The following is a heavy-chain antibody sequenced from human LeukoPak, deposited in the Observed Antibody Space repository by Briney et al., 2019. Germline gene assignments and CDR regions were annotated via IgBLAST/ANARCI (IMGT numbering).Heavy chain of an antibody. V-gene: IGHV1-2*06. J-gene: IGHJ4*02. CDR2: INPNSGGT. D-gene: IGHD3-10*01. CDR1: GYTFTGYY. Sequence: ASVKVSCKASGYTFTGYYMHWVRQAPGQGLEWMGRINPNSGGTNYAQKFQGRVTMTRDTSISTAYMELSRLRSDDTAVYYCARVRKSSYGSGIHLGYWGQGTLVTVSS. CDR3: ARVRKSSYGSGIHLGY.